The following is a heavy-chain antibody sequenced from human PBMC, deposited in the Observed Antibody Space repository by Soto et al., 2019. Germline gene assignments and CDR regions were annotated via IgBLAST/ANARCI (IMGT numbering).Heavy chain of an antibody. CDR1: GFTFSSYG. CDR3: AKGAGYYYGSGSYHDAFDI. V-gene: IGHV3-30*18. J-gene: IGHJ3*02. D-gene: IGHD3-10*01. Sequence: VQLVESGGGVVQPGRSLRLSCAASGFTFSSYGMHWVRQAPGKGLEWVAVISYDGSNKYYADSVKGRFTISRDNSKNTLYLQMNSLRAEDTAVYYCAKGAGYYYGSGSYHDAFDIWGQGTMVTVSS. CDR2: ISYDGSNK.